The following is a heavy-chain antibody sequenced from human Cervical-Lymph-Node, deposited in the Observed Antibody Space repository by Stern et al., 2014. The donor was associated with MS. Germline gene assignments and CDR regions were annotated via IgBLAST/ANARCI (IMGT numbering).Heavy chain of an antibody. CDR2: INPKTGAT. Sequence: QMQLVQSGTEVKKPGASVRVSCKTSGYTFVAYFLYWVRQAPGQGPEWMARINPKTGATDYAEKFQGRVTLTRDTSLNTTYMEVSRLTSDDTAMYYCARGPKFGAFDVWGQGTIVSVSA. J-gene: IGHJ3*01. CDR1: GYTFVAYF. V-gene: IGHV1-2*06. CDR3: ARGPKFGAFDV. D-gene: IGHD3-16*01.